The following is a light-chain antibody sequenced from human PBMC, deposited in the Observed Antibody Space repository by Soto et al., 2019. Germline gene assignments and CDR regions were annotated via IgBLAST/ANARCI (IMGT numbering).Light chain of an antibody. Sequence: QSVLTQPPSASGTPGQRVTISCSGSSSNIGGNLVSWYQQVPGTAPKLLIYSNNQRPSGVPDRFSGSKSGTSASLAISGLQSEDEADYYCATWDDSLTWYVFATGTRSPS. V-gene: IGLV1-44*01. J-gene: IGLJ1*01. CDR2: SNN. CDR1: SSNIGGNL. CDR3: ATWDDSLTWYV.